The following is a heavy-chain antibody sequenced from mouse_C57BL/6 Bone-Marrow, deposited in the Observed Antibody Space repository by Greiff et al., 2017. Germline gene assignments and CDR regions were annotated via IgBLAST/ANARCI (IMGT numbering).Heavy chain of an antibody. V-gene: IGHV1-76*01. D-gene: IGHD1-1*02. CDR1: GYTFTDYY. Sequence: QVQLQQSGAELVRPGASVKLSCKASGYTFTDYYINWVKQRPGQGLEWIARIYPGSGNTYYNEKFKGKATLTAEKSSSTAYMQLSSLTSEDSAVYFCAREGVATRYFDYWGQGTTLTVSS. CDR3: AREGVATRYFDY. J-gene: IGHJ2*01. CDR2: IYPGSGNT.